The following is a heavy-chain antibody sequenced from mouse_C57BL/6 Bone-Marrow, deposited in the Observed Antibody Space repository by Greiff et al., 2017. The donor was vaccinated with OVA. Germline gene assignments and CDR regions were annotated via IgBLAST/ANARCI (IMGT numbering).Heavy chain of an antibody. Sequence: QVQLQQSGAELVKPGASVKLSCKASGYTFTEYTIHWVKQRSGQGLEWIGWFYPGSGSIKYNEKFKDKATLTADKSSSTVYMELSRLTSEDSAVYFCARHELLYYYGSSSYAMDYWGQGTSVTVSS. CDR2: FYPGSGSI. D-gene: IGHD1-1*01. CDR3: ARHELLYYYGSSSYAMDY. CDR1: GYTFTEYT. J-gene: IGHJ4*01. V-gene: IGHV1-62-2*01.